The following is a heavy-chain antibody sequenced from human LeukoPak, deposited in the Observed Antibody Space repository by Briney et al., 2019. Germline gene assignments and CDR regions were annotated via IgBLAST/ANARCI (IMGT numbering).Heavy chain of an antibody. CDR2: IYHSGNT. Sequence: SETLSLTCTVSSYSISTDYYWGWIRQPPGKGLEWIGSIYHSGNTNYSPSLKSRVTISVDTSKNQFSLKLTSVTAADTAVYYCARLYGSGSFRGFSWGQGTLVTDSS. CDR1: SYSISTDYY. V-gene: IGHV4-38-2*02. J-gene: IGHJ4*02. D-gene: IGHD3-10*01. CDR3: ARLYGSGSFRGFS.